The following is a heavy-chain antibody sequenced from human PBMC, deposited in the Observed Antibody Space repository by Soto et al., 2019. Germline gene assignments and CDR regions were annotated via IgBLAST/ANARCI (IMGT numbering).Heavy chain of an antibody. J-gene: IGHJ5*02. CDR1: GYTFTSYG. CDR3: ARDLGGGISAP. CDR2: INAYNGNT. D-gene: IGHD6-13*01. V-gene: IGHV1-18*01. Sequence: QVQVVQSGAEVKKPGASVKVSCKASGYTFTSYGISWVRQAPGQGLEWMGWINAYNGNTKYAQKLQGRVTMTTDTSTRTAYMELRSLRSDGAAVYYCARDLGGGISAPWGQGTLVTVSS.